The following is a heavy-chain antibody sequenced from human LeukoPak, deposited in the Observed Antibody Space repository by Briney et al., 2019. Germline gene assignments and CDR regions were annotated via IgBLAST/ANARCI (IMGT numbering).Heavy chain of an antibody. D-gene: IGHD3-16*01. CDR1: GFTFSSYW. CDR2: IKHNGDEL. CDR3: ARELRTFDS. J-gene: IGHJ4*02. Sequence: GGSLRLSCAASGFTFSSYWMTWVRQAPGKGLEWVANIKHNGDELNYVDSVEDRFTISRHNAKNSLYLHMTGLRAEDTAVYYCARELRTFDSWGQGTLVTVSS. V-gene: IGHV3-7*01.